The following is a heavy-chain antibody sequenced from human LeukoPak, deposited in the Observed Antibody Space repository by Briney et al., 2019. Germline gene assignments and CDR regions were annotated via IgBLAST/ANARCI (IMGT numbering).Heavy chain of an antibody. D-gene: IGHD1-26*01. Sequence: PGGSLRLSCAASGFTFSSYAMHWVRRAPGKGLEWVAVISYDGSNKYYADSMGGRFTISRHNTKNTLYLQMNSLRAEDTAVYYCARRSGSYYVFDYWGQGTLVTVSS. CDR3: ARRSGSYYVFDY. CDR2: ISYDGSNK. CDR1: GFTFSSYA. J-gene: IGHJ4*02. V-gene: IGHV3-30-3*01.